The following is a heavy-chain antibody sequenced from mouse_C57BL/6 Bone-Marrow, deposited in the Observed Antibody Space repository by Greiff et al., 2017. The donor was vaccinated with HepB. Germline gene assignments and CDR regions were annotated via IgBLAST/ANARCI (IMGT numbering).Heavy chain of an antibody. CDR3: ARHGDGSSYWYFEV. CDR2: IWSDGST. D-gene: IGHD1-1*01. V-gene: IGHV2-6-1*01. Sequence: VKLQESGPGLVAPSQSLSITCTVSGFSFTSYGVHWVRQPPGKGLEWLVVIWSDGSTTYNSALKSRLSISKDNSKSQVFLKMNSLQTDDTAMYYCARHGDGSSYWYFEVWGTGTTGTVSS. CDR1: GFSFTSYG. J-gene: IGHJ1*03.